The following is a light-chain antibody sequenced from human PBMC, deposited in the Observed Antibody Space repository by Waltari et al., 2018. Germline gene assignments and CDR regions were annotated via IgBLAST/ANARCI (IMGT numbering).Light chain of an antibody. J-gene: IGLJ1*01. Sequence: SYVLTQPPSVSVAPGKTARITCGGNNIGSKSVHWYQQKPGQAPILVIYDDSDRPSGIPERVSGSNSGNTATLTISRVEAGDEADYFCQVWDSSSDHYVFGTGTKVTVL. CDR3: QVWDSSSDHYV. CDR2: DDS. CDR1: NIGSKS. V-gene: IGLV3-21*04.